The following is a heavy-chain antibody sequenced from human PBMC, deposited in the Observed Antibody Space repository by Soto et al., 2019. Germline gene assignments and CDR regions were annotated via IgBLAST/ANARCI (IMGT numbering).Heavy chain of an antibody. CDR3: EKNPTVPDLELSFDY. Sequence: PGGSLRLSCAASGFTFSSYAMSWVRQAPGKGLEWVSAISGSGGSTYYADSVKGRFTISRDNSKNTLYLQMNSLRAEDTAVYYCEKNPTVPDLELSFDYWGQGTLVNVSS. J-gene: IGHJ4*02. CDR1: GFTFSSYA. V-gene: IGHV3-23*01. CDR2: ISGSGGST. D-gene: IGHD1-7*01.